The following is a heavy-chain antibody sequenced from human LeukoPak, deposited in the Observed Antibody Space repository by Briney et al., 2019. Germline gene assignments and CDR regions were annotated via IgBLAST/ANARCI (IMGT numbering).Heavy chain of an antibody. CDR2: FHHSGNT. V-gene: IGHV4-59*12. J-gene: IGHJ4*02. CDR1: GASISRYY. CDR3: ARRAAALDS. Sequence: PSETLSLTCTVSGASISRYYWSWIRQPPGKGLEWIGYFHHSGNTNYSPSLSSRITMSVDTSKNQFSLRLNSVTAADTAIYYCARRAAALDSWGQGTLVTVSS. D-gene: IGHD6-13*01.